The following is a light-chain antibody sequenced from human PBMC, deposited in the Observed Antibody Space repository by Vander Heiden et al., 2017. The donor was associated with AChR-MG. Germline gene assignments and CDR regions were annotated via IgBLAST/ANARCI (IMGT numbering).Light chain of an antibody. CDR2: DDS. J-gene: IGLJ3*02. V-gene: IGLV3-21*03. Sequence: SYVLTQPPSVSVASGKTARTTCGGNNIGSKSVHWYQQKPGQAPVLVVYDDSARPSGLPGRFSGSTSGTTATLTISRVEAGEEADYYCQVWDSSSDHPGVFGGGTKLTVL. CDR3: QVWDSSSDHPGV. CDR1: NIGSKS.